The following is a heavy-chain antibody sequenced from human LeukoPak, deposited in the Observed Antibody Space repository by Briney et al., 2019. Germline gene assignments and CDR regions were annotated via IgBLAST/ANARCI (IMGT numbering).Heavy chain of an antibody. J-gene: IGHJ4*02. CDR3: AKDTVYEFWSGYTDY. CDR2: MSGRGWST. CDR1: GFTFSSYV. V-gene: IGHV3-23*01. Sequence: RGGSLRLSCAASGFTFSSYVMSWVRQAPGKGLEWVSGMSGRGWSTYYADSVKGRFTISRYNSKNTLSLQMNSLRAEDTAVYYCAKDTVYEFWSGYTDYWGQGTLVTVSS. D-gene: IGHD3-3*01.